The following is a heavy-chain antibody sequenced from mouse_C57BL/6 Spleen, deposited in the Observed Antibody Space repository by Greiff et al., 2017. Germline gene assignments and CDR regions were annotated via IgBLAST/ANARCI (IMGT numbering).Heavy chain of an antibody. D-gene: IGHD2-10*02. CDR1: GYAFSSSW. V-gene: IGHV1-82*01. J-gene: IGHJ4*01. CDR2: IYPGDGDT. Sequence: VQLQQSGPELVKPGASVKISCKASGYAFSSSWMHWVKQRPGKGLEWIGRIYPGDGDTNYNGKFKGKATLTADKSSSTAYMQLSSLTSEDSAVYFCAMGEYYAMDYWGQGTSVTVSS. CDR3: AMGEYYAMDY.